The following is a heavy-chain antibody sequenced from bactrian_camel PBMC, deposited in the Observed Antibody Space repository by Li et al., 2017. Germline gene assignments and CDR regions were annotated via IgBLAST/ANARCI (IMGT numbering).Heavy chain of an antibody. CDR1: GFTFSSYD. D-gene: IGHD4*01. CDR2: INSGGGST. V-gene: IGHV3S40*01. Sequence: DVQLVESGRGLVQPGGFLRLSCAASGFTFSSYDMSWVRQAPGKGLEWVSDINSGGGSTYYADSVKGRFTISRDNAKNTLYLQLNSLKTEDTAMYYCAKDRNSYYSVLSDFAYWGQGTQVTVS. CDR3: AKDRNSYYSVLSDFAY. J-gene: IGHJ6*01.